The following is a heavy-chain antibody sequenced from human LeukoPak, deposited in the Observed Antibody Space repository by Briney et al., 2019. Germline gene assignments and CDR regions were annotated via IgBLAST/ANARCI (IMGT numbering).Heavy chain of an antibody. D-gene: IGHD5-18*01. CDR1: GKTLSDLS. V-gene: IGHV1-24*01. CDR2: SDPEDGER. Sequence: GASVKVSCKVSGKTLSDLSIHWLRQPPGKGLEWLGGSDPEDGERIYAQMFQGRVTMTEDTSIDTAYMELSSPRSEDTAVYYCVTGFTTMAVGYFDYWGQGTLVTVSP. J-gene: IGHJ4*02. CDR3: VTGFTTMAVGYFDY.